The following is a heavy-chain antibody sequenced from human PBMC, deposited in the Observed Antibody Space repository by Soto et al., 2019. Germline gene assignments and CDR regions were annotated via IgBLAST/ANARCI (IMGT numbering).Heavy chain of an antibody. J-gene: IGHJ4*02. CDR1: GGSFSGYY. CDR2: INHSGST. CDR3: ARGYVRNFDY. D-gene: IGHD3-10*02. Sequence: QVQLQQWGAGLLKPSETLSLTCAVYGGSFSGYYWSWIRQPPGKGLEWIGEINHSGSTNYNPSLKSRVTLSVDTSKNQFSLKLSSVTAADTAVYYCARGYVRNFDYWGQGTLVTVSS. V-gene: IGHV4-34*01.